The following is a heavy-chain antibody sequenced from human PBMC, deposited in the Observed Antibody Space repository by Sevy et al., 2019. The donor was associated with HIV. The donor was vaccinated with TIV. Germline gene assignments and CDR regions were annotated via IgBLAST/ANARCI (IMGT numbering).Heavy chain of an antibody. CDR2: FDPEDGET. CDR3: ATTLSLNMVGATRGYYYFMDV. D-gene: IGHD1-26*01. V-gene: IGHV1-24*01. J-gene: IGHJ6*03. Sequence: ASVKVSCKVSGYTLTELSMHWVRQAPGEGLEWMGCFDPEDGETIYAQKFKGRVTMTEDTSTNTAYMELSSLGLDDTAVYYCATTLSLNMVGATRGYYYFMDVWGKGSPVTVSS. CDR1: GYTLTELS.